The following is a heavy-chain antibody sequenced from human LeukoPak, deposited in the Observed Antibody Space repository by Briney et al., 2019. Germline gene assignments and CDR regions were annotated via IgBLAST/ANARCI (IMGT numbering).Heavy chain of an antibody. V-gene: IGHV3-48*01. J-gene: IGHJ4*02. CDR3: AKIATPATGDY. CDR1: GITFSSYT. CDR2: ISTGSGTI. D-gene: IGHD6-13*01. Sequence: GGSLRLSCAASGITFSSYTMNWVRQAPGKGLQWISSISTGSGTIYYADSVKGRFTISRDNAKNSLYLQMNSLRAEDTAVYYCAKIATPATGDYWGQGTLVILSS.